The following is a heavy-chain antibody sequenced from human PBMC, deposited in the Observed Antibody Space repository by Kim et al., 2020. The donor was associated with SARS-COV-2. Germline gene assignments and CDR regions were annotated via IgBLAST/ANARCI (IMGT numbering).Heavy chain of an antibody. CDR1: GFILSGST. J-gene: IGHJ3*02. D-gene: IGHD6-19*01. Sequence: GGSLRLSCAASGFILSGSTVHWVRQASGKGLEWVGRIRSKANSYATAYAASVKNRFTISRDDSKNTAYLQMNSLKTEDTAVYYCARVNPIAGGWYDAFDIWGQGTMATVSS. CDR3: ARVNPIAGGWYDAFDI. CDR2: IRSKANSYAT. V-gene: IGHV3-73*01.